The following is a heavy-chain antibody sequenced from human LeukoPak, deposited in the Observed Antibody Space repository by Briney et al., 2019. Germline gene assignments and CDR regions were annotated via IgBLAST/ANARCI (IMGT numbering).Heavy chain of an antibody. CDR2: INHSGST. CDR1: GGSFSGYY. V-gene: IGHV4-34*01. J-gene: IGHJ1*01. Sequence: SETLSLTCAVYGGSFSGYYWSWIRQPPGKGLEWIGEINHSGSTNYNPSLKSRVTISVDTSKNQFSLKLSSVTAADTAVYYCARGLFNAEYFQHWGQGTLVTVSS. D-gene: IGHD3-10*01. CDR3: ARGLFNAEYFQH.